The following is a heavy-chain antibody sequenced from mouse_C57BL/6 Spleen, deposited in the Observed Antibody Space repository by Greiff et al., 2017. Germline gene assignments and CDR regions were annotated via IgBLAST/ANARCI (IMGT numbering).Heavy chain of an antibody. CDR2: IDPSDSET. D-gene: IGHD1-1*01. CDR1: GYTFTSYW. CDR3: ARGATVVPYWYFDV. Sequence: VQLQQPGAELVRPGSSVKLSCKASGYTFTSYWMHWVKQRPIQGLEWIGNIDPSDSETHYNQKFKDKATLTVDKSSSTAYMQLSSLTSEDSAVYYCARGATVVPYWYFDVWCTGTTVTVSS. J-gene: IGHJ1*03. V-gene: IGHV1-52*01.